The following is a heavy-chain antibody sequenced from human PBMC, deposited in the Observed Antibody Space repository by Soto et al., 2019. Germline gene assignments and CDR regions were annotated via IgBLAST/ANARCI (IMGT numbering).Heavy chain of an antibody. CDR1: GGSISSYY. CDR2: IYYSGST. D-gene: IGHD6-19*01. J-gene: IGHJ4*02. Sequence: SATLSLTCAVSGGSISSYYWSWIRQPPGKGLEWIGYIYYSGSTNYNPSLKSRVTISVDTSKNQFSLKLSSVAAADTAVYYCARGRYSSGGYHWGQGTLVTVSS. CDR3: ARGRYSSGGYH. V-gene: IGHV4-59*01.